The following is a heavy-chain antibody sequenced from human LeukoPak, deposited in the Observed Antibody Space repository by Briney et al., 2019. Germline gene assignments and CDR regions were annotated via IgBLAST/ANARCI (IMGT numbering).Heavy chain of an antibody. D-gene: IGHD6-13*01. V-gene: IGHV3-53*01. CDR2: IYSGGST. CDR1: GFTVSSNY. CDR3: VKEFWAAAGTVGLFDF. J-gene: IGHJ4*02. Sequence: GGSLRLSCAASGFTVSSNYMSWVRQAPGKGLEWVSVIYSGGSTYYADSVKGRFTISRDQSKDTLYLQMNSLRAEDTALYYCVKEFWAAAGTVGLFDFWGLGTLITVSS.